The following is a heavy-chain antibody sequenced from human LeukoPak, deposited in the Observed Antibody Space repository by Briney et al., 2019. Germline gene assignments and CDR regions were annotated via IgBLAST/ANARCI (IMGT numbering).Heavy chain of an antibody. D-gene: IGHD5-24*01. CDR1: GGSINNYY. CDR2: IYFSGSS. V-gene: IGHV4-59*08. Sequence: PSETLPLTCTISGGSINNYYWSWIRQSPGKGLEWIGYIYFSGSSNYNPSLKSRVTMSVDTSKNQFSLNLNSVTAADTAVYYCARHVRSGYNLLDYWGQGTLVTVSS. CDR3: ARHVRSGYNLLDY. J-gene: IGHJ4*02.